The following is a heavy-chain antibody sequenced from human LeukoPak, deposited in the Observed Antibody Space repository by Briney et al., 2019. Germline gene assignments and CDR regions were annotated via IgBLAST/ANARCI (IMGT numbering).Heavy chain of an antibody. J-gene: IGHJ4*02. CDR2: IYHSEST. CDR3: ARHHGYSSSSHYFDY. V-gene: IGHV4-39*01. CDR1: GGSISSSSYY. Sequence: PSETLSLTCTVSGGSISSSSYYWGWIRQPPGKGLEWIGSIYHSESTYYNPSLKSRVTISVDTSKNQFSLKLSSVTAADTAVYYCARHHGYSSSSHYFDYWGQGTLVTVSS. D-gene: IGHD6-6*01.